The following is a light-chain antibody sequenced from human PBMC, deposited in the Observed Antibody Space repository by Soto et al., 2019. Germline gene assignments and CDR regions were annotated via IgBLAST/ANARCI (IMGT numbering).Light chain of an antibody. CDR2: GAS. J-gene: IGKJ2*01. Sequence: EIVMTQSPATLSVSPGERATLSCRASQSVSSDLAWYQQKPGQAPRLLIYGASTRATSIPARFSGSGSGTDFTLTISSLQSEDFAVYYCQQYDQWPPMYTFGQGTKLEIK. CDR3: QQYDQWPPMYT. CDR1: QSVSSD. V-gene: IGKV3-15*01.